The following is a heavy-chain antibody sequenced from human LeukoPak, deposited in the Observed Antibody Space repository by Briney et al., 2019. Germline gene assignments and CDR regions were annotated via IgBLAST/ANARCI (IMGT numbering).Heavy chain of an antibody. CDR2: IYTSGST. CDR1: GFTVSSNH. V-gene: IGHV3-53*01. J-gene: IGHJ4*02. D-gene: IGHD3-22*01. Sequence: PGGSLRLSCAASGFTVSSNHMSWVRQAPGKGLDWVSSIYTSGSTNYSESVKVRFTIFRNISKNTLYLQMNSLRAEDTAVYYCARWARDSSGLYSYQFDYWGQGTLVTVSS. CDR3: ARWARDSSGLYSYQFDY.